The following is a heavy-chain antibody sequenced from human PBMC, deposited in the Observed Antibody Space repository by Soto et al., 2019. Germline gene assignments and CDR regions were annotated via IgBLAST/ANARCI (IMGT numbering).Heavy chain of an antibody. CDR2: ISSSSSTI. D-gene: IGHD5-12*01. V-gene: IGHV3-48*04. Sequence: SLRLSCAASGFTFSSYSMNWVRQAPGKGLEWVSYISSSSSTIYYADSVKGRFTISRDNAKNSLYLQMNSLRAEDTAVYYCARDHHRYSGYDYVDYWGQGTLVTVSS. CDR3: ARDHHRYSGYDYVDY. CDR1: GFTFSSYS. J-gene: IGHJ4*02.